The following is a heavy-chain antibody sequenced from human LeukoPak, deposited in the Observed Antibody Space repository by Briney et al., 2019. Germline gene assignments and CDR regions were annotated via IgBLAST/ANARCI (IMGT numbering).Heavy chain of an antibody. J-gene: IGHJ1*01. V-gene: IGHV3-7*03. CDR2: IKQDGSEK. Sequence: GGSLRLSCTASGFTFGDYAMTWVRQAPGKGLEWVANIKQDGSEKYYVDSVKGRFTISRDNAKNSLYLQMNSLRAEDTAIYYCATIPLKGSEYFPHWGQGTLVTVSS. D-gene: IGHD2-2*02. CDR3: ATIPLKGSEYFPH. CDR1: GFTFGDYA.